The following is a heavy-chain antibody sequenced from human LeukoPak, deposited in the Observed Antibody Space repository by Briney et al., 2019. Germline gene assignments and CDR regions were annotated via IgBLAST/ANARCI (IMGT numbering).Heavy chain of an antibody. CDR1: GFTFSSYV. J-gene: IGHJ3*02. V-gene: IGHV3-33*01. CDR3: ASARPTSSWTAFDI. CDR2: IWFDGNNK. Sequence: GRSLILSCAASGFTFSSYVMHWVRQAPGKGLEWVTIIWFDGNNKYYADSVKGRFTISRDNSKNTLYLQMNSLRAEDTAVYYCASARPTSSWTAFDIWGQGTVDPVSS. D-gene: IGHD6-13*01.